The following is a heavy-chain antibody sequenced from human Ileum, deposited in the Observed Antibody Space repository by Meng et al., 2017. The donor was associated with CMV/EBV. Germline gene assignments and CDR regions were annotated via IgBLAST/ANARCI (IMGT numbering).Heavy chain of an antibody. J-gene: IGHJ4*02. D-gene: IGHD3-10*01. V-gene: IGHV4-30-4*08. CDR2: IYYNGNA. CDR1: GASTDRGVYS. CDR3: ARGGIFRGLDY. Sequence: QAHLQASDLGSVNPSHTLALTWSVPGASTDRGVYSWNWVRQPPGKGLEWIGYIYYNGNAYYNPSLKSQVTISVDTSKNQFSLRLKSVTAADSAVYFCARGGIFRGLDYWGQGTLVTVSS.